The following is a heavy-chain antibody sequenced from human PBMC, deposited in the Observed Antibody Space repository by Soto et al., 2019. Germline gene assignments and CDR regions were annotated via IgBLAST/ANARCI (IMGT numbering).Heavy chain of an antibody. D-gene: IGHD4-17*01. CDR3: ARGPDYGDYVFAY. CDR2: IYYSGST. J-gene: IGHJ4*02. V-gene: IGHV4-31*03. CDR1: GGSISSGGYY. Sequence: SETLSLTCTVSGGSISSGGYYWSWIRQHPGKGLEWIGYIYYSGSTYYNPSLKSRVTISVDTSKNQFSLKLSSVTAADTAVYYCARGPDYGDYVFAYWGQGTLVTVSS.